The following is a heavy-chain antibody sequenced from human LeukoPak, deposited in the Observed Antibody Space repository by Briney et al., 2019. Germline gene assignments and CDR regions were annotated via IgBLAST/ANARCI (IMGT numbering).Heavy chain of an antibody. CDR3: AREESPGGSYYYYYGMDV. CDR1: GGSISSDSYY. Sequence: SETLSLTCTVSGGSISSDSYYWAWIRQPPGKGLEWIASIYYSGSTYYNPSLKSRVTISVDTSRNQFSLKLSSVTAADTAVYYCAREESPGGSYYYYYGMDVWGQGTTVTVSS. CDR2: IYYSGST. V-gene: IGHV4-39*02. J-gene: IGHJ6*02. D-gene: IGHD1-26*01.